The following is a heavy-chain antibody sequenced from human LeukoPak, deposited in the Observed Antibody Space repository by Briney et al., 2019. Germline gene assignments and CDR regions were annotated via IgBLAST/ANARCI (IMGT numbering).Heavy chain of an antibody. V-gene: IGHV1-2*04. D-gene: IGHD6-19*01. J-gene: IGHJ3*02. CDR2: INPNSGGT. Sequence: ASVKVSCKASGYTFTGYHMHWVRQAPGQGLEWMGWINPNSGGTNYAQKFQGWVTMTRDTSISTAYMELSRLRSDDTAVYYCARETYSSGWYTGSARAFDIWGQGTMVTVSS. CDR1: GYTFTGYH. CDR3: ARETYSSGWYTGSARAFDI.